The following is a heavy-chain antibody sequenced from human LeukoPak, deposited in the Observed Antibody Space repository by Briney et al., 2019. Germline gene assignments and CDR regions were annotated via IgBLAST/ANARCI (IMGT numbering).Heavy chain of an antibody. V-gene: IGHV3-74*01. CDR1: GFTFSSYW. J-gene: IGHJ4*02. CDR2: INSDGSST. Sequence: GGSLRLSCAASGFTFSSYWMHWVRQAPGKGLVWVSRINSDGSSTSYADSVKGRFTISRDNAKNTVYLQMNGLRAEDTAVYYCARGKYGGYFIDYWGQGTLVTVSS. D-gene: IGHD5-12*01. CDR3: ARGKYGGYFIDY.